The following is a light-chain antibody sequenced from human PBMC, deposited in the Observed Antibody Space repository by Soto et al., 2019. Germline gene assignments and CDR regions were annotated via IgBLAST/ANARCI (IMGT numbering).Light chain of an antibody. CDR1: RSFSSSY. J-gene: IGKJ2*01. V-gene: IGKV3-20*01. CDR2: AAS. Sequence: EIVFTQSPGTLSLSPGERATLSCRASRSFSSSYLAWYQQKPGQAPRLLIYAASTRATGIPDRFSGSGSATDFTLTISRLEPEDSAVYYCQQYGSSPPYTFGRGTRLEIK. CDR3: QQYGSSPPYT.